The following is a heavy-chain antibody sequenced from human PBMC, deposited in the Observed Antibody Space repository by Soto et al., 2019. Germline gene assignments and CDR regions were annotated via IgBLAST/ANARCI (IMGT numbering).Heavy chain of an antibody. V-gene: IGHV3-7*01. Sequence: GGSLRLSCAASGFTFSSYWMSWVRQAPGKGLEWVANIKQDGSEKYYVDSVKGRFTISRDNAKNSLYLQMNSLRAEDTAVYYCARLYCSSTSCYPAFDYWGQGTLVTVSS. D-gene: IGHD2-2*01. CDR2: IKQDGSEK. J-gene: IGHJ4*02. CDR3: ARLYCSSTSCYPAFDY. CDR1: GFTFSSYW.